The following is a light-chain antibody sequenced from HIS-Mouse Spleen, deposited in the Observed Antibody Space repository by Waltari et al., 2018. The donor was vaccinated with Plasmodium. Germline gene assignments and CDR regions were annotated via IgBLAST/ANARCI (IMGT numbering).Light chain of an antibody. CDR2: GAS. Sequence: EIVMTQSPATLSVSPGERATLSCMASQSVSSKLAWDHQKPGQAPRLLIDGASTRATGIPARFSGSGSGTEFTLTISSLQSEDFAVYYCQQYNNWSFTFGPGTKVDIK. J-gene: IGKJ3*01. CDR1: QSVSSK. V-gene: IGKV3-15*01. CDR3: QQYNNWSFT.